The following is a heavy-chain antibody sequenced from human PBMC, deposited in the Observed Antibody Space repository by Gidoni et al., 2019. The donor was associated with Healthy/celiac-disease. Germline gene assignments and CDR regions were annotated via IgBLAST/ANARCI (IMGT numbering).Heavy chain of an antibody. J-gene: IGHJ2*01. CDR1: GGSICSSSYY. D-gene: IGHD6-13*01. Sequence: QLQLQESGPRLVKPSETLALTCTVSGGSICSSSYYWGWIRQPPGKGLEWIGSINYSGSTYYNPYLKSRVTISVDTSKNQFSLKLSSVTAADTAVYYCASFIHQLDAAGNFDLWGRGTLVTVSS. V-gene: IGHV4-39*01. CDR3: ASFIHQLDAAGNFDL. CDR2: INYSGST.